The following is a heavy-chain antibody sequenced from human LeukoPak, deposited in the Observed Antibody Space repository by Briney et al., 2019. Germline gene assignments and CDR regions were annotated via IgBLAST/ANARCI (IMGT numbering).Heavy chain of an antibody. CDR2: IYYSGST. D-gene: IGHD5-18*01. Sequence: SETLSLTCTVSGGSISSSSYYWGWIRQPPGKGLEWIGSIYYSGSTYYSPSLKSRVTISVDTSKNQFSLKLSSVTAADTAVYYCARAGYSYGYTHNWFDPWGQGTLVTVSS. CDR1: GGSISSSSYY. CDR3: ARAGYSYGYTHNWFDP. V-gene: IGHV4-39*07. J-gene: IGHJ5*02.